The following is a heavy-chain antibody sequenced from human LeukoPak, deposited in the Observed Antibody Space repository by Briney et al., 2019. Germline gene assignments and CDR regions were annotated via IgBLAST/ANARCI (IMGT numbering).Heavy chain of an antibody. J-gene: IGHJ4*02. CDR2: IKQDASER. CDR3: ATPTAGTWHFDY. V-gene: IGHV3-7*01. Sequence: GGSLRLSCAASGFTFSSYWMTWVRQAPGKGLEWVANIKQDASERYYVDSVKGRFTISRDNAKNSLYLQMYSLRAEDTAVYYCATPTAGTWHFDYWGQGTLVTVSS. CDR1: GFTFSSYW. D-gene: IGHD1-1*01.